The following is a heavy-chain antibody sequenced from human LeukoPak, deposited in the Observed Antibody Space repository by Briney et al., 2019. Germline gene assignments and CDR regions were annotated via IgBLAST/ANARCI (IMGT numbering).Heavy chain of an antibody. D-gene: IGHD6-19*01. J-gene: IGHJ4*02. CDR2: IFPIFGTA. V-gene: IGHV1-69*13. Sequence: GASVKVSCKASGGTFSSYAISWVRQAPGQGLEWMGGIFPIFGTANYAQKFQGRVTITADESTSTAYMELSSLRSEDTAVYYCARGPAPGAVAGTGVYYFDYWGQGTLVTVSS. CDR3: ARGPAPGAVAGTGVYYFDY. CDR1: GGTFSSYA.